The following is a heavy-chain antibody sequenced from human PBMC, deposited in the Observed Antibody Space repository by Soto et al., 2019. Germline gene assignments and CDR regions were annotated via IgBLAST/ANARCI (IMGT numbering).Heavy chain of an antibody. CDR3: ARDRAGGHFDS. V-gene: IGHV4-59*01. Sequence: QVQLQESGPGLVKPSETLSLTCTVPRGSITTYYWSWIRQPPGKGLEWIGYIYYSGNTNYNPSLKSRVTMSVDRPKNQVSLRLSPMTAADTAVYYCARDRAGGHFDSWGQGTLVTVSS. CDR2: IYYSGNT. D-gene: IGHD3-10*01. CDR1: RGSITTYY. J-gene: IGHJ4*02.